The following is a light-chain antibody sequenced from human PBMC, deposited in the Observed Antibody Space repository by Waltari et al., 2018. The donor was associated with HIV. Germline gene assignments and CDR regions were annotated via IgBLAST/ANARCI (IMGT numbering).Light chain of an antibody. J-gene: IGKJ5*01. CDR3: QQRSNWPEIT. CDR2: DAS. Sequence: EIVLTQSPATLSLSPGERATLSCRASQSVSSYLAWYQQKPGQAPRFLIYDASNRATGIPARFSGSGSGTDFTLTISSLEPEDFAVYYCQQRSNWPEITFGQGTRLEIK. V-gene: IGKV3-11*01. CDR1: QSVSSY.